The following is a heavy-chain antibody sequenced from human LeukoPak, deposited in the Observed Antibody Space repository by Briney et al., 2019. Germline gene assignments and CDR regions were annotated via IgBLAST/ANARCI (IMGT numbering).Heavy chain of an antibody. Sequence: GGSLRLSCAVSGFTFSSYSMTWVRQAPGKGLEWVSYISSTSSTVYYADSVKGRFTISRDNSKNSLYLQMNSLRAEDTALYYCAKTYDSSSWLPLDYWGQGTLVTVSS. CDR1: GFTFSSYS. D-gene: IGHD6-13*01. CDR2: ISSTSSTV. V-gene: IGHV3-48*04. CDR3: AKTYDSSSWLPLDY. J-gene: IGHJ4*02.